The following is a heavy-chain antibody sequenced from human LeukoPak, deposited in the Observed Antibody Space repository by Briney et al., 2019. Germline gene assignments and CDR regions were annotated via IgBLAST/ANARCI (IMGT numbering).Heavy chain of an antibody. V-gene: IGHV3-9*01. CDR1: GFTFSGYA. J-gene: IGHJ4*02. CDR2: ISCSSSSI. Sequence: GGSLRLSCAASGFTFSGYAMRWVRQAPGKGLEWVSGISCSSSSICYADSVKGRFTISRDNAKNSLYLHMNSLRAEDTAVYYCPKDIGLVGANCFDHWGQGTLVTVSS. CDR3: PKDIGLVGANCFDH. D-gene: IGHD1-26*01.